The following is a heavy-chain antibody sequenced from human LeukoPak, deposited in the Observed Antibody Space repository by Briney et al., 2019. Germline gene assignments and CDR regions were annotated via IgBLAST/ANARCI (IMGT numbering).Heavy chain of an antibody. CDR3: VRDLILVWTPGDDFDH. D-gene: IGHD3-16*01. CDR1: GFTFSNYW. J-gene: IGHJ4*02. Sequence: GGSLRLSCAASGFTFSNYWMHWVRQAPGKGLEWVSRINERATIISYADSVKGRFTISRENARNTLYLQMNSLTAEGTAVYYCVRDLILVWTPGDDFDHWGQGTLVTVSS. V-gene: IGHV3-74*01. CDR2: INERATII.